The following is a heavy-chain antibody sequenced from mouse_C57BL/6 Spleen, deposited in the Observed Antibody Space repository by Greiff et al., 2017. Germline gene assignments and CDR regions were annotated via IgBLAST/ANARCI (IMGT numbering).Heavy chain of an antibody. Sequence: VQLQQSGAELVRPGASVKLSCTASGFNIKDDYMHWVKQRPEQGLEWIGWIDPENGDTEYASQFQGKATITADTASNTAYLQLSSLTSEDTAVYYCTTKNYYAMDYWGQGTSVTVSS. CDR2: IDPENGDT. CDR3: TTKNYYAMDY. J-gene: IGHJ4*01. V-gene: IGHV14-4*01. CDR1: GFNIKDDY.